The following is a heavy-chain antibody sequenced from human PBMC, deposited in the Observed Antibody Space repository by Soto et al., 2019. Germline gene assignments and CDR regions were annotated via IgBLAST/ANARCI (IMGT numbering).Heavy chain of an antibody. Sequence: EEQLVESGGGLVQPGGSLRLSCAASGFSIRDYWMTWVRQAPGKGLDWVANIKQDGSEKFYVDSLKGRFTISRDNAKNSVSLLMSSLRADDTAVYYCARGKDGRRAGTYFFDLDVWGKGTTVTLSS. CDR2: IKQDGSEK. J-gene: IGHJ6*03. V-gene: IGHV3-7*01. CDR1: GFSIRDYW. CDR3: ARGKDGRRAGTYFFDLDV. D-gene: IGHD1-1*01.